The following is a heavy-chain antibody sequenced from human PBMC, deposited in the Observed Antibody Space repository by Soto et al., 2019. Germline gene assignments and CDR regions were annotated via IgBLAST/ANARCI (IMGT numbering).Heavy chain of an antibody. Sequence: GGSLRLSCAASGFTFSSYDMNWVRQAPGKGLEWVSAIGVYANTYYADSVKGRFTISRDNSRNTVHLQLNSLRVDDTAVYYCAKESTVGSPGDYFDSWGQGTLVTVSS. D-gene: IGHD1-26*01. CDR3: AKESTVGSPGDYFDS. CDR2: IGVYANT. CDR1: GFTFSSYD. J-gene: IGHJ4*02. V-gene: IGHV3-23*01.